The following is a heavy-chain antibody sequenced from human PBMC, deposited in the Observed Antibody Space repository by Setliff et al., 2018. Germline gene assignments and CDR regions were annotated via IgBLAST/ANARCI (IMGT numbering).Heavy chain of an antibody. D-gene: IGHD3-22*01. CDR1: GYTFTSYA. J-gene: IGHJ4*02. CDR3: ARAPTYYDSSGYYLDY. V-gene: IGHV1-3*01. CDR2: INAGNGNT. Sequence: GASVKVSCKASGYTFTSYAMHWVRQAPGQRLEWMGWINAGNGNTKYSQKFQGRVTITRDTSASTAYMELSSLRSEDTAVYYCARAPTYYDSSGYYLDYWGQGTLVTVSS.